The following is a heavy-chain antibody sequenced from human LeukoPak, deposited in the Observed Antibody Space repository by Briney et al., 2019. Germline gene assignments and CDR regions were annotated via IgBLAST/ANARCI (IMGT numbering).Heavy chain of an antibody. D-gene: IGHD3-22*01. Sequence: GGSLTLSCAASGFTVSSNYMSWVRPAPGKGLEWVSVIYSGGSTYYADSVKGRFTISRDSSKNTLYIQMNSMRAEDTAVYYCARDSSSGYGGYFDYWGQGTLVTVSS. CDR3: ARDSSSGYGGYFDY. J-gene: IGHJ4*02. CDR1: GFTVSSNY. CDR2: IYSGGST. V-gene: IGHV3-53*01.